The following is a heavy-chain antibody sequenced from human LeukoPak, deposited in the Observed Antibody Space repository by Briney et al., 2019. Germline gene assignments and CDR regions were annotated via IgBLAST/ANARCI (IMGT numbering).Heavy chain of an antibody. V-gene: IGHV3-64*01. CDR2: ISPNGDRT. CDR3: ARWTADYYDSSGCLDY. Sequence: SGGSLRLSCAASGFTFSNYHLYWVRQAPGKGLEYVSAISPNGDRTYYANSVKGRFTISRDNSKNTLYLQMGSLRAEDMAVYYCARWTADYYDSSGCLDYWGQGTLVTVSS. D-gene: IGHD3-22*01. J-gene: IGHJ4*02. CDR1: GFTFSNYH.